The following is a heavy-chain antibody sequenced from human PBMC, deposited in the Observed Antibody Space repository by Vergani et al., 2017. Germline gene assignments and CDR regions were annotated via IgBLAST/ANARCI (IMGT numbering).Heavy chain of an antibody. J-gene: IGHJ4*02. D-gene: IGHD6-13*01. CDR1: GGTFSSYA. Sequence: QVQLVQSGAEVKKPGSSVKVSCKASGGTFSSYAISWVRQAPGQGLEWMGGIIPIFGTANYAQKFQGRVTITADKSTSTAYMELSSLRSEDTAVYYCARGGVVAAACRGEGCFYVDYWGQGTLVTVSA. CDR3: ARGGVVAAACRGEGCFYVDY. CDR2: IIPIFGTA. V-gene: IGHV1-69*06.